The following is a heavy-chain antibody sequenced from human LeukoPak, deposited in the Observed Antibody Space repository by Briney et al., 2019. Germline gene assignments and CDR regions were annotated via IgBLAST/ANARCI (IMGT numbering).Heavy chain of an antibody. Sequence: GGSLRLSCAASGFTFSSYSMNWVRQAPGKGLEWVSSISSSSSYIYYADSVKGRFTISRDNAKNSLYLQMNSLRAEDTAVYYCARVAGKRAYYFDYWGQGTLVTVSS. CDR1: GFTFSSYS. D-gene: IGHD6-19*01. CDR3: ARVAGKRAYYFDY. CDR2: ISSSSSYI. J-gene: IGHJ4*02. V-gene: IGHV3-21*01.